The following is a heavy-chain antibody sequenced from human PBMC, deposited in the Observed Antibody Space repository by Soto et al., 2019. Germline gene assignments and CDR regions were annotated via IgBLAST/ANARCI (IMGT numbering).Heavy chain of an antibody. CDR3: ARGIPTNEVVTPPGFDY. Sequence: GGSLRLSCEASGFTFSSHSMNWVRQAPGKGLEWVSYISSSGSTIYYADSVRGRFTISRDNAKKSLYLQMNSLRDEDTALYYCARGIPTNEVVTPPGFDYWGQGNLVTVSS. D-gene: IGHD3-22*01. CDR1: GFTFSSHS. V-gene: IGHV3-48*02. J-gene: IGHJ4*02. CDR2: ISSSGSTI.